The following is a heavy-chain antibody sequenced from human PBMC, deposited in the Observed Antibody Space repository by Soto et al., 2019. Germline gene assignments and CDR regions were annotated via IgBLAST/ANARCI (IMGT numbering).Heavy chain of an antibody. Sequence: QMQLVQSGPEVKKPGTSVKVSCKASGFTFTSSAVQWVRQARGQRLEWIGWIVVGSGNTNYAQKFQERVTITRDMSTSTAYMELSSLRSEDTAVYYCAAVKSVYQLPTRYYYGMDVWGQGTTVTVSS. CDR2: IVVGSGNT. J-gene: IGHJ6*02. CDR1: GFTFTSSA. V-gene: IGHV1-58*01. CDR3: AAVKSVYQLPTRYYYGMDV. D-gene: IGHD2-2*01.